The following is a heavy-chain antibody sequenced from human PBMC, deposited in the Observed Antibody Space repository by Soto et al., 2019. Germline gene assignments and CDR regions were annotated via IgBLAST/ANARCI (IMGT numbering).Heavy chain of an antibody. V-gene: IGHV1-8*02. Sequence: QVQLVQSGAEVKKPGASVKVSCKTSGYTFTNDDINWVRQAAGQGLEWIGWMSPNSGNTGYAQKFQGRVTLTRDTSISTAYMELSSLRSEDTAVYYCAXXMSDGFGEVSWGQGTLVTVSS. CDR3: AXXMSDGFGEVS. CDR1: GYTFTNDD. CDR2: MSPNSGNT. D-gene: IGHD3-10*01. J-gene: IGHJ5*02.